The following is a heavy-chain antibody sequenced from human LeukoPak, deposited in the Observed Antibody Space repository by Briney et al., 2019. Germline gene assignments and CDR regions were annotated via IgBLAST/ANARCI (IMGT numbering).Heavy chain of an antibody. CDR3: ASLSIRRALRRREDNWFDP. D-gene: IGHD2/OR15-2a*01. CDR2: ISSSGSTI. Sequence: PGGSLRLSCAASGFTFSSYEMNWVRQAPGKGLEWVSYISSSGSTICYADSVKGRFTISRDNAKNSLYLQMNSLRAEDTAVYYCASLSIRRALRRREDNWFDPWGQGTLVTVSS. J-gene: IGHJ5*02. V-gene: IGHV3-48*03. CDR1: GFTFSSYE.